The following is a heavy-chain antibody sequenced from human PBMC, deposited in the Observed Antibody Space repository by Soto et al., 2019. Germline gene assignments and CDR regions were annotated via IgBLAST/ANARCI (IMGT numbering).Heavy chain of an antibody. CDR1: GGSISSGDYY. J-gene: IGHJ3*02. D-gene: IGHD3-3*01. V-gene: IGHV4-30-4*01. CDR3: ARVSITIFGVVIIGDAFDI. Sequence: SETLSLTCTVSGGSISSGDYYWSWIRQPPGKGLEWIGYIYYSGSTYYNPSLKSRVTISVDTSKNQFSLKLSSVTAADTAVYYCARVSITIFGVVIIGDAFDIWGQGTRVTVSS. CDR2: IYYSGST.